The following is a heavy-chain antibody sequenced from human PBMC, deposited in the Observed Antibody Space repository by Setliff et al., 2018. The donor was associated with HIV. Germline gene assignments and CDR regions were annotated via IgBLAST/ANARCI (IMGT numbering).Heavy chain of an antibody. J-gene: IGHJ3*02. Sequence: SETLSLTCSVSGYSISNGYYWIWIRQPAGKGLEWIGHVYTTGGINYNPSLESRLTISVDTSRNQFSLRLSSVTAADTAVYYCARHKRYCTDGICLSSIDHAFDIWGQGTMVTV. CDR3: ARHKRYCTDGICLSSIDHAFDI. CDR1: GYSISNGYY. V-gene: IGHV4-61*09. CDR2: VYTTGGI. D-gene: IGHD2-8*01.